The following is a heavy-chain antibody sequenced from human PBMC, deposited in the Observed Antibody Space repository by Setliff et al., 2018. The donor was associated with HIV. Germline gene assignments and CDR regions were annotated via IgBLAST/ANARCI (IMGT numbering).Heavy chain of an antibody. CDR1: GGSFSGYY. CDR3: ARTRGGYTLRACDI. D-gene: IGHD3-16*01. J-gene: IGHJ3*02. V-gene: IGHV4-34*01. CDR2: INHSGST. Sequence: PSKTLSLTCAVYGGSFSGYYWSWIRQPPGKGLEWIGEINHSGSTNYNPSLKSRVTISVDTSKNQFSLKLSSVTAADTAVYYCARTRGGYTLRACDIWGQGTMVTVSS.